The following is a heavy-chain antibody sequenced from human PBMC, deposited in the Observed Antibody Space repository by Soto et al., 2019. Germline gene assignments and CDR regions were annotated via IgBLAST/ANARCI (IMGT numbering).Heavy chain of an antibody. J-gene: IGHJ4*02. Sequence: GGSLRLSCAASGFTFRNYHIHWVRQTPDKGLEWVAVIWNDGTKKYYADSVKGRFTISRDNSNNMLYLQMNSLRADDTAVYYCARIGSWALNFDYWGQGTLVT. CDR1: GFTFRNYH. CDR3: ARIGSWALNFDY. CDR2: IWNDGTKK. D-gene: IGHD6-13*01. V-gene: IGHV3-33*01.